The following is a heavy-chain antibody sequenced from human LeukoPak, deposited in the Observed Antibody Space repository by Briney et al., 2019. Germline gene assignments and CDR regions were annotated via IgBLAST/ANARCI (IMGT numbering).Heavy chain of an antibody. Sequence: ASVKVSCKASGYTFTNYYMHWARQAPGQGLEWMGWINPNSGGTNYAQKFQGRVTMTRDTSISTAYMELSRLRSDDTAVYYCARGATLLRYFDWLSSEGYYFDYWGQGTLVTVSS. J-gene: IGHJ4*02. D-gene: IGHD3-9*01. CDR3: ARGATLLRYFDWLSSEGYYFDY. CDR1: GYTFTNYY. V-gene: IGHV1-2*02. CDR2: INPNSGGT.